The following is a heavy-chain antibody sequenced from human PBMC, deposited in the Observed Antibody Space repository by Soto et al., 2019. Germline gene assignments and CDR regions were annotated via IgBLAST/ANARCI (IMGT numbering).Heavy chain of an antibody. J-gene: IGHJ4*02. CDR2: IYYSGST. Sequence: SQTLSLTCTVSGGSIRSSSYYWGWIRQPPGKGLEWIGSIYYSGSTYYNPSLKSRVTISVDTSKNQFSLKLSSVTAADTAVYYCARHGQYCSGGSCYHYYFDYWGQGTLVTVSS. D-gene: IGHD2-15*01. CDR3: ARHGQYCSGGSCYHYYFDY. V-gene: IGHV4-39*01. CDR1: GGSIRSSSYY.